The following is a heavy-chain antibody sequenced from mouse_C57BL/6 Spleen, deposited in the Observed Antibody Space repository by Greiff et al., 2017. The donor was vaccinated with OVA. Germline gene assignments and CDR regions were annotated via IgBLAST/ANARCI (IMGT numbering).Heavy chain of an antibody. D-gene: IGHD1-1*01. CDR2: IHPNSGST. CDR3: AKYITTVVASYYFDY. Sequence: QVQLQQPGAELVKPGASVKFSCKASGYTFTSYWMYWVNQRPGQGLEWIGMIHPNSGSTNYNEKFKSKATLTVDTSTSTAYLQLSSLTSEDSAVYYCAKYITTVVASYYFDYWGQGTTLTVSS. CDR1: GYTFTSYW. J-gene: IGHJ2*01. V-gene: IGHV1-64*01.